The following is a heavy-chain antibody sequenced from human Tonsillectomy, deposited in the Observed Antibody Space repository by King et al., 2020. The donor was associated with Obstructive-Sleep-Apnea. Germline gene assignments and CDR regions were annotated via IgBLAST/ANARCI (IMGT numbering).Heavy chain of an antibody. CDR3: ARGSGAAAVNWFDP. CDR1: GGSFSDYY. CDR2: INDSGST. J-gene: IGHJ5*02. Sequence: VQLQQWGAGLLKPSETLSLTCAVFGGSFSDYYWSWIRQPPGKGLEWIGEINDSGSTNCNPYLKSRVTISIDTSKNQFSLKLNSVTAADTAVYYCARGSGAAAVNWFDPWGQGTLVTVSS. D-gene: IGHD6-13*01. V-gene: IGHV4-34*01.